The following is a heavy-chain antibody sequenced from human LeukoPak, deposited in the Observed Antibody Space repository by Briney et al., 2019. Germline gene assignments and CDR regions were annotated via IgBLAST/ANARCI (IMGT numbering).Heavy chain of an antibody. J-gene: IGHJ6*02. CDR3: ARFIVVVTAIPTYYGMDV. D-gene: IGHD2-21*02. CDR2: ISSSGSTI. V-gene: IGHV3-48*03. CDR1: GFTFSSYE. Sequence: GSLRLSCAASGFTFSSYEMNWVRQALGKGLEWVSYISSSGSTIYYADSVKGRFTISRDNAKNSLYLQMNSLRAEDTAVYYCARFIVVVTAIPTYYGMDVWGQGTTVTVSS.